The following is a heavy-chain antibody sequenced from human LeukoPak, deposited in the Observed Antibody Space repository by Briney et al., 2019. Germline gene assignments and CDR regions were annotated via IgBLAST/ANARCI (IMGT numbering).Heavy chain of an antibody. V-gene: IGHV3-21*01. CDR1: GFTFNSYS. CDR3: ARDRGGWYYFDY. J-gene: IGHJ4*02. CDR2: ISSSSSYI. D-gene: IGHD6-19*01. Sequence: PGGSLRLSCAASGFTFNSYSMNWVRQAPGKGLEWVSSISSSSSYIYYADSVKGRFTISRDNAKNSLYLQMNSLRAEDTAAYYCARDRGGWYYFDYWGQGTLVTVSS.